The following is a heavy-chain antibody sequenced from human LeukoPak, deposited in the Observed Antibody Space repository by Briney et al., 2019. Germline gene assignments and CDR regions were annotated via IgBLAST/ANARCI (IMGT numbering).Heavy chain of an antibody. CDR1: GGTFSSYT. CDR2: IIPIFGTA. D-gene: IGHD6-13*01. CDR3: AAQNRVSITWYAF. Sequence: SVKVSCKASGGTFSSYTITWVRQAPGQGLEWMGGIIPIFGTANYAQKFQGRVTITADESTSTAYMELSSLTSEDTAVYYCAAQNRVSITWYAFWGQGTLVTVSS. J-gene: IGHJ1*01. V-gene: IGHV1-69*13.